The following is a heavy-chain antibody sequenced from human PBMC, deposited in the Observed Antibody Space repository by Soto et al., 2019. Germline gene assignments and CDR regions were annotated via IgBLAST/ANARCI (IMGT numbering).Heavy chain of an antibody. CDR2: IYWDDDK. CDR1: EFALSTSGVA. D-gene: IGHD3-10*01. V-gene: IGHV2-5*02. Sequence: QITLKESGPTLLKPTETLTLTCTFSEFALSTSGVAVGWIRQPPGKALEWLALIYWDDDKRYSPSLKSRLTITKDTSKNQAVLTMTYMDPADTATSYCARGVPFDYWGQGNLVTVSS. J-gene: IGHJ4*02. CDR3: ARGVPFDY.